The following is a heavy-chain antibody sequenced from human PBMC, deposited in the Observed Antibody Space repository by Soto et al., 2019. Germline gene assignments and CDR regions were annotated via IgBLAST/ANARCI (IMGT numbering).Heavy chain of an antibody. V-gene: IGHV1-18*04. CDR1: GYPFTTYD. J-gene: IGHJ5*02. CDR3: ARDSTARLAWFDP. CDR2: VSGYNGNA. Sequence: QIQLVQSGPELMKPGASVRVSCKASGYPFTTYDITWVRQAPGQGLEWMGWVSGYNGNAKYAQRLQGRVTMTRETSTSTGYMELRSLTSDDTAIYYCARDSTARLAWFDPWGQGSLVIVSS. D-gene: IGHD6-6*01.